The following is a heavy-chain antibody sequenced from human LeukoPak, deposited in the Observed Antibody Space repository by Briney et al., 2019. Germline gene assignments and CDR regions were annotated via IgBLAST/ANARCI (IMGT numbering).Heavy chain of an antibody. CDR1: GGSFSGYY. Sequence: SETLSLTCAVYGGSFSGYYWSWVRQPPGKGLEWIGEINHSGSTNYNPSLKSRVTISVDTSKNQFSLKLSSVTAADTAVYYCVSSTTPRIVGGWFDPWGQGTLVTVSS. CDR2: INHSGST. CDR3: VSSTTPRIVGGWFDP. J-gene: IGHJ5*02. V-gene: IGHV4-34*01. D-gene: IGHD2-2*01.